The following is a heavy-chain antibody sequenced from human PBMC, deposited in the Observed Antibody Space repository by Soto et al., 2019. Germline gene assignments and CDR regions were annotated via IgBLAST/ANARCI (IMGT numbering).Heavy chain of an antibody. V-gene: IGHV1-8*01. CDR1: GYTFTGYD. J-gene: IGHJ6*02. CDR3: AYLRGAAYHFYYVAVDV. CDR2: LNPSTGNT. D-gene: IGHD2-15*01. Sequence: GASVKVSCKSSGYTFTGYDISWVRQAPGQGLERMGWLNPSTGNTGSAQKFQGRVTMTRTPSISTAFLELSSLRSADTAVYYCAYLRGAAYHFYYVAVDVWGQGTTVTVSS.